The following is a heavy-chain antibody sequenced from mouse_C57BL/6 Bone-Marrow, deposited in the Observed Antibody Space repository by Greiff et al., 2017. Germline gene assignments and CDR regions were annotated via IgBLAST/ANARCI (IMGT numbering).Heavy chain of an antibody. CDR1: GYAFSSYW. J-gene: IGHJ3*01. CDR2: IYPGDGDT. V-gene: IGHV1-80*01. D-gene: IGHD2-3*01. CDR3: ARSGDGYYGWVAY. Sequence: QVQLQQSGAELVKPGASVKISCKASGYAFSSYWMNWVKQRPGKGLEWIGQIYPGDGDTNYNGKFKGKATLTAAKSSSTAYMQLSSLTSEVSAVYFCARSGDGYYGWVAYWGQGTLVTVSA.